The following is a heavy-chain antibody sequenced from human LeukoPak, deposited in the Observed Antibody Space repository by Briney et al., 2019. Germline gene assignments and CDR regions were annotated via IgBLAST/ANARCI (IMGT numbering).Heavy chain of an antibody. D-gene: IGHD3-10*01. CDR1: GGSFSGYY. J-gene: IGHJ6*02. V-gene: IGHV4-34*01. Sequence: PSETLSLTCAVYGGSFSGYYWSWIRQPPGKGLEWIGEINHSGSTNYNPSLKSRVTISVDTSKNQFSLKLSSVTAADTAVYYCARFVAGPTLLPTTMVRGDPEYYYGMDVWGQGTTVTVSS. CDR3: ARFVAGPTLLPTTMVRGDPEYYYGMDV. CDR2: INHSGST.